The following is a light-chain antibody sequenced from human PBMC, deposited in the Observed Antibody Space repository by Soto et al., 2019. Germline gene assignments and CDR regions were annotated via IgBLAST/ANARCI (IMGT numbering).Light chain of an antibody. CDR3: MQALQSPR. Sequence: IVMTQSPLSLPVTPGEPASISCRSSQSLLHSNGYNYLDWYLQKPGQSPQLLIYLGSNRASEVPDRFSGSRSGTDFTLKISRVEAEDVGVYYCMQALQSPRFGQGTKREIK. CDR2: LGS. J-gene: IGKJ2*03. V-gene: IGKV2-28*01. CDR1: QSLLHSNGYNY.